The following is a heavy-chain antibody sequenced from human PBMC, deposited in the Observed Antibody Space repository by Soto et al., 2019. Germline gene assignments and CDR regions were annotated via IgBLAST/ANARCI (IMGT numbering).Heavy chain of an antibody. Sequence: PSETLSLTCTVSGGSISSGGYYWSWIRQHPGRGLEWIGYIYYSGSTYYNPSLKSRVTISVDTSKNQFSLKLSSVTAADTAVYYSATAAGHGDYAGGWFDPWGQGTLVTVSS. J-gene: IGHJ5*02. V-gene: IGHV4-31*03. CDR3: ATAAGHGDYAGGWFDP. D-gene: IGHD4-17*01. CDR1: GGSISSGGYY. CDR2: IYYSGST.